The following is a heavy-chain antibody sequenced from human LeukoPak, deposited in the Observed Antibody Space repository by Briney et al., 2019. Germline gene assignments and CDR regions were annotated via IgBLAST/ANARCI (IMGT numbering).Heavy chain of an antibody. CDR1: RDSVSSNSAA. Sequence: SPTLSLTCAISRDSVSSNSAAWNWLRQSPSRGLEGLGSTYYRSKWYNDYAVSVKSRITINPDTSKNQFSLQLNSVTPEDTAVYYCARERYFNWFRYNWFDPWGQGTLVTVSS. CDR3: ARERYFNWFRYNWFDP. D-gene: IGHD3-9*01. J-gene: IGHJ5*02. CDR2: TYYRSKWYN. V-gene: IGHV6-1*01.